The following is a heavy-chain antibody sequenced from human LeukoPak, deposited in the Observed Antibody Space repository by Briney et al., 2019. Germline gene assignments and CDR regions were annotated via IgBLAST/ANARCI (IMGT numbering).Heavy chain of an antibody. CDR1: GGSFSGYY. D-gene: IGHD1-26*01. CDR2: IDHSGST. CDR3: ARNGGYGKFDY. V-gene: IGHV4-34*01. Sequence: PSETLSLTCAVYGGSFSGYYWSWIRQPPGKGLEWIGTIDHSGSTYYNPSLKSRVTLSVDTSKNHFSLNLRSVTAADTAFYYCARNGGYGKFDYWGQGTLVTVSS. J-gene: IGHJ4*02.